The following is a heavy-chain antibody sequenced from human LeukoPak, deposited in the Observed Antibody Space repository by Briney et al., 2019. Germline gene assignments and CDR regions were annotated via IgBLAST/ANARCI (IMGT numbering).Heavy chain of an antibody. J-gene: IGHJ4*02. CDR3: ARDKDMVRGVIIPEYYFDY. D-gene: IGHD3-10*01. CDR2: INPNSGGT. CDR1: GYTFTGYY. V-gene: IGHV1-2*02. Sequence: ASVKVSCKASGYTFTGYYMHWVRQAPGQGLEWMGWINPNSGGTNYAQKFQGRVTMTRDTSISTAYMELSRLRPDDTAVYYCARDKDMVRGVIIPEYYFDYWGQGTLVTVSS.